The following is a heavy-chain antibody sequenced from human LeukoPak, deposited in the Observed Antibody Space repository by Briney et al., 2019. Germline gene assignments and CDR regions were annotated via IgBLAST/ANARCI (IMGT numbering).Heavy chain of an antibody. J-gene: IGHJ4*02. CDR3: AKDTSGLGGYSSDY. Sequence: GGSLRLSCAASGFTFSSYAMSWVRQAPGRGLEWVSAISGSGGSTYYADSVKGRFTISRDNSKNTLYLQMNSLRAEDTAVYYCAKDTSGLGGYSSDYWGQGTLVTVSS. CDR1: GFTFSSYA. D-gene: IGHD3-22*01. CDR2: ISGSGGST. V-gene: IGHV3-23*01.